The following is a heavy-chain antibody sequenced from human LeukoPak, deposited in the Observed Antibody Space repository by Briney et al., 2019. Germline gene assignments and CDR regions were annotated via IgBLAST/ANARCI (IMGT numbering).Heavy chain of an antibody. CDR3: AKGNAANFYYYMDA. J-gene: IGHJ6*03. D-gene: IGHD5-18*01. CDR2: IISGGTT. Sequence: GGSLRLSCAASGFTFSSYAMTWVRQAPGKGLEWVSGIISGGTTYYADSVRGRFIISRDNSKNTLYLQMNSLRAEDTAVYYCAKGNAANFYYYMDAWGKGTTVTVSS. V-gene: IGHV3-23*01. CDR1: GFTFSSYA.